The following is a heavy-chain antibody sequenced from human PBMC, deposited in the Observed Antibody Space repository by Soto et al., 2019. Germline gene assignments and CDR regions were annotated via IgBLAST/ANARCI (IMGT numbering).Heavy chain of an antibody. CDR2: IYYSGTT. J-gene: IGHJ5*02. CDR3: ASTESTLYNWFAP. Sequence: SETLSLTCTVSGGSISGYYWSWIRQSPGKGLEWIGDIYYSGTTKYNPSLKSRVTMSLDTSKKQFSLRLNSVTAADTAVYYCASTESTLYNWFAPWGQGTLVTVSS. CDR1: GGSISGYY. V-gene: IGHV4-59*12. D-gene: IGHD2-2*01.